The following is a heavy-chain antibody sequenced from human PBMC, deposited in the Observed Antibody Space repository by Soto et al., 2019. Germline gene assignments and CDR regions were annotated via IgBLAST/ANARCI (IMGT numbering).Heavy chain of an antibody. D-gene: IGHD5-18*01. CDR1: GFTFSSYW. J-gene: IGHJ3*02. CDR2: IKQDGSEK. Sequence: GGSLRLSCAASGFTFSSYWMSWVRQAPGKGLEWVANIKQDGSEKYYVDSVKGRFTISRDNAKNSLYLQRNSLRAEDTAVYYCARGSTGAMVNAFDIWGQGTMVTVSS. V-gene: IGHV3-7*01. CDR3: ARGSTGAMVNAFDI.